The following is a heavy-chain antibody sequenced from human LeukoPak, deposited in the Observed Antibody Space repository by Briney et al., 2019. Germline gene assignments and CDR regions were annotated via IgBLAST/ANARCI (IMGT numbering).Heavy chain of an antibody. CDR1: GGSISSSSYY. CDR3: ARVGRVLRFLEWFDY. CDR2: IYYRGRT. D-gene: IGHD3-3*01. Sequence: KPSETLSLTCTVSGGSISSSSYYWGWIRQPPGKGLEWIGSIYYRGRTYYNPSLKSRVTISVDTSKNQFSLTLSSVTAADTAVYYCARVGRVLRFLEWFDYWGQGTLVTVSS. J-gene: IGHJ5*01. V-gene: IGHV4-39*01.